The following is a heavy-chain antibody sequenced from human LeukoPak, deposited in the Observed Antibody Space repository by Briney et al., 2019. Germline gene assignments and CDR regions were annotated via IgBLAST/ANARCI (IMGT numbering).Heavy chain of an antibody. CDR2: IYYSGST. V-gene: IGHV4-59*01. J-gene: IGHJ6*03. Sequence: PSETLSLTCTVSGGSISSYYWSWIRQPPGKGLEWIGYIYYSGSTNYNPSLKSRVTISVDTSKNQFSLKLSSVTAADTAVYYCARAHRSCDSSGYLYYYYYYMDVWGKGTTVTISS. CDR1: GGSISSYY. CDR3: ARAHRSCDSSGYLYYYYYYMDV. D-gene: IGHD3-22*01.